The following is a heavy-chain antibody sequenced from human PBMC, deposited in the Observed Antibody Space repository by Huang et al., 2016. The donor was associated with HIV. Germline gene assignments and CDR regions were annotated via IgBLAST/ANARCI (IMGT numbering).Heavy chain of an antibody. CDR2: IKYDGREK. CDR3: SARRRDAHRGDTFEI. Sequence: QVFLVASGGGVVQPGGSLRLSCAASGFSLSHYGVHWVRLDPGKGVEWGTFIKYDGREKKYADSVNGRFRISRDNLRNTVFVQMNSLRPEDTAVYYCSARRRDAHRGDTFEIWGQGTVVTVSS. J-gene: IGHJ3*02. CDR1: GFSLSHYG. V-gene: IGHV3-30*02. D-gene: IGHD2-2*01.